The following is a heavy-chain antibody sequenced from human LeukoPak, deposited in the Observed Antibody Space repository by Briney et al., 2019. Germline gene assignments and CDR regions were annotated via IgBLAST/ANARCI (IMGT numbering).Heavy chain of an antibody. CDR3: AGRGAAESFDY. CDR1: GGSISSYY. CDR2: IYYSGST. D-gene: IGHD6-13*01. J-gene: IGHJ4*02. Sequence: PSETLSLTCTVSGGSISSYYWSWIRQPPGKGLEWIGYIYYSGSTNYNPSLKSRVTISVDTSKNQFSLKLSSVTAADTAVYYCAGRGAAESFDYWGQGTLVTVSS. V-gene: IGHV4-59*08.